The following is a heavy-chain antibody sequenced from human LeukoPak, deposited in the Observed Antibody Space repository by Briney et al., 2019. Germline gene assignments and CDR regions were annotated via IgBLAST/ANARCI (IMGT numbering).Heavy chain of an antibody. CDR2: ITGNGRST. V-gene: IGHV3-23*01. CDR3: AKDHGSSWYQGILGY. Sequence: PGGSLRLSCAASGFTFSSYWMSWVRQAPGKGLEWVSAITGNGRSTYYADSVKGRFTISRDNSKNTLYLQMNSLRAEDTAVYYCAKDHGSSWYQGILGYWGQGTLVTVSS. J-gene: IGHJ4*02. D-gene: IGHD6-13*01. CDR1: GFTFSSYW.